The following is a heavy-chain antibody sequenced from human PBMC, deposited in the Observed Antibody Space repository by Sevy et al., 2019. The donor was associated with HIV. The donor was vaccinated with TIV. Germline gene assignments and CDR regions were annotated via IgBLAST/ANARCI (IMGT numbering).Heavy chain of an antibody. CDR2: IRSKAYGGTT. Sequence: GGSLRLSCTASEFTFGDYAMSWVRQAPGKGLEWVGFIRSKAYGGTTEYAASVKGRFTISRDDSKSIAYLQMNSLKTEDTAVYYCTRDRYSGSYPDWFDPWGQGTLVTVSS. V-gene: IGHV3-49*04. CDR1: EFTFGDYA. CDR3: TRDRYSGSYPDWFDP. J-gene: IGHJ5*02. D-gene: IGHD1-26*01.